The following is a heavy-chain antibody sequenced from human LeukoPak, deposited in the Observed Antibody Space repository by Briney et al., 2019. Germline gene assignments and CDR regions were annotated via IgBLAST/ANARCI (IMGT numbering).Heavy chain of an antibody. Sequence: ASVKASCKASGYTVTGYYMHWVRQAPGQGLEWMGWINPNSGGTNYAQKLQGRVTMTRDTSISTAYMELSRLRSDDTAVYYCARGGDLAYCGGDCYSAFGYWGQGTLVTVSS. CDR1: GYTVTGYY. V-gene: IGHV1-2*02. CDR3: ARGGDLAYCGGDCYSAFGY. CDR2: INPNSGGT. J-gene: IGHJ4*02. D-gene: IGHD2-21*02.